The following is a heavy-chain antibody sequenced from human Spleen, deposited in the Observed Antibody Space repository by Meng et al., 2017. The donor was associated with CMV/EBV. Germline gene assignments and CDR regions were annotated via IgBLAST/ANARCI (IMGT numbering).Heavy chain of an antibody. CDR1: GGSISTYY. CDR3: ARDKDGHFDY. V-gene: IGHV4-59*01. Sequence: SLTCTVSGGSISTYYWSWIRQPPGRGLEWIGYIYYGGGTSYNPSLKTRVTISSDTSKNQFSLKVTSLTAADTAVYYCARDKDGHFDYWGQGTLVTVSS. CDR2: IYYGGGT. J-gene: IGHJ4*02.